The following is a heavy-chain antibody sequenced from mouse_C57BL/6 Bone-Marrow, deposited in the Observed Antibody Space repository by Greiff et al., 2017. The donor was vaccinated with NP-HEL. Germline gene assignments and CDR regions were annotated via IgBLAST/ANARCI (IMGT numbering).Heavy chain of an antibody. V-gene: IGHV3-8*01. CDR2: ISYSGST. J-gene: IGHJ1*03. CDR1: GYSITSDY. D-gene: IGHD1-1*01. CDR3: ARSITTVVAKGYFDV. Sequence: EVKLEESGPGLAKPSQTLSLTCSVTGYSITSDYWNWIRKFPGNKLEYMGYISYSGSTYYNPSLKSRISITRDTSKNQYYLQLNSVTTEDTATYYCARSITTVVAKGYFDVWGTGTTVTVSS.